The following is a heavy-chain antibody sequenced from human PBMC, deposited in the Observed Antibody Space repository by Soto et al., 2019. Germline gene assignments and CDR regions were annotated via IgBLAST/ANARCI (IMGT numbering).Heavy chain of an antibody. CDR2: TLYSGSP. J-gene: IGHJ3*02. D-gene: IGHD3-9*01. CDR3: ATQDYYHRTFDI. CDR1: GGSVGTGAYY. V-gene: IGHV4-61*08. Sequence: SQTLSLTCRVSGGSVGTGAYYWSWIRQPPGKGLEWIGYTLYSGSPNYNPSLQSLQSRVTISVDTSRNQFSLRLTSVTAADTALYYCATQDYYHRTFDIWGQGTLVTGSS.